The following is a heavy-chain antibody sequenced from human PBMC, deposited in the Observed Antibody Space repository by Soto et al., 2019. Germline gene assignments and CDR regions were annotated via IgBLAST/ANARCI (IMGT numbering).Heavy chain of an antibody. CDR1: GFTFSNYA. D-gene: IGHD5-18*01. J-gene: IGHJ4*02. CDR3: AKDRGYSYGPFDS. CDR2: VSSDGTNK. Sequence: QVQLVESGGGVVQPGRSLRLSCAASGFTFSNYAMHWVRQAPGKGLEWVAIVSSDGTNKYYADSVKGRFTISRDNSKNTLYLQMNSLRAEDTAVYYCAKDRGYSYGPFDSWGQGTLVTVSS. V-gene: IGHV3-30*18.